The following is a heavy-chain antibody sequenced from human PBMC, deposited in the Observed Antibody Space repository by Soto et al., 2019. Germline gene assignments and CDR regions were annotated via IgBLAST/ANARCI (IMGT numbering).Heavy chain of an antibody. D-gene: IGHD5-18*01. V-gene: IGHV4-34*01. J-gene: IGHJ4*02. CDR1: GGSFSGYY. CDR2: INHSGST. CDR3: ASLRQLWLWG. Sequence: SETLSLTCAVYGGSFSGYYWIFIRQPPGKGLEWIVEINHSGSTNYNPSLKSRVTISVDTSKNQFSLKLSSVTAADTAVYYCASLRQLWLWGWGQGTLVTVSS.